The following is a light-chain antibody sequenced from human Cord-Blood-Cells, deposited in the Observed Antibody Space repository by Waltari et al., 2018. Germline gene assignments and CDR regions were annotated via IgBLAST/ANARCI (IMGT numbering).Light chain of an antibody. CDR3: AAWDDSLSGRV. Sequence: QSVLTQPPSASGTPGQRVTISCSGSSSTIGSNYVYWYQQPPGTAPKLLIYRNNQRPSGVPDRFSGSKSGTSASLAISGLRYEDEADYYCAAWDDSLSGRVFGGGTKLTVL. CDR1: SSTIGSNY. J-gene: IGLJ3*02. CDR2: RNN. V-gene: IGLV1-47*01.